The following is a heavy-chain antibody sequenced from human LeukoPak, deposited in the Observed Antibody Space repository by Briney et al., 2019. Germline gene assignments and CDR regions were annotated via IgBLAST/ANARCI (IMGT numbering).Heavy chain of an antibody. Sequence: PSETLSLTCPVSGASISTFSWNWIRQPAGKWLEWIGRIYASGTTNYNPSLKSRVTMSVDTSENQSSLKMTSVTAADTAIYYCARDYYDTSGHYPFDYWGQGTLVTVSS. D-gene: IGHD3-22*01. CDR3: ARDYYDTSGHYPFDY. V-gene: IGHV4-4*07. CDR2: IYASGTT. J-gene: IGHJ4*02. CDR1: GASISTFS.